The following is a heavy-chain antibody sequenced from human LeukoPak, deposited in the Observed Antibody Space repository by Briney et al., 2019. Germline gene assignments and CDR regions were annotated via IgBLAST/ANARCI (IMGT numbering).Heavy chain of an antibody. CDR3: ARGRRWLQFGAYYFDY. V-gene: IGHV3-74*01. CDR2: INSDGSST. J-gene: IGHJ4*02. Sequence: GGSLRLSCAASGFTFSSYWMHWVRQAPGKGLVWVSRINSDGSSTSYADSVKGRFTISRDNAKNTLYLQMNSLRAEDTAVYYCARGRRWLQFGAYYFDYWGQGTLVTVSS. CDR1: GFTFSSYW. D-gene: IGHD5-24*01.